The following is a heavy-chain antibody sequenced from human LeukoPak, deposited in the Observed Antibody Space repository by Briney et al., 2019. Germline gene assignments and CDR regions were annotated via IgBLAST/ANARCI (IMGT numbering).Heavy chain of an antibody. CDR1: GFTSSSYA. J-gene: IGHJ5*02. Sequence: PGGSLRLSCAASGFTSSSYAMSWVRQAPGKGLEWVSAISGSGGSTYYADSVKGRFTISRDNSKNTLYLQMNSLRAEDTAVYYCAKAPIAVVYNWFDPWGQGTLVTVSS. CDR3: AKAPIAVVYNWFDP. V-gene: IGHV3-23*01. D-gene: IGHD6-19*01. CDR2: ISGSGGST.